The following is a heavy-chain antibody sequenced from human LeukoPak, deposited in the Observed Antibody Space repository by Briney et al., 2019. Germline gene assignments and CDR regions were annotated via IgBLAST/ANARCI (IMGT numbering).Heavy chain of an antibody. D-gene: IGHD1-26*01. V-gene: IGHV3-23*01. Sequence: GGSLRLSCAASGFTFSSYAMSWVRQAPGKGLEWVSAISGSGGSTYYADSVKGRFTISRDNSKNTLYLQMNSLRAEDTAVYYCAKDKGWGYSSYDYYGMDVWGQGTTVTVSS. CDR3: AKDKGWGYSSYDYYGMDV. CDR1: GFTFSSYA. CDR2: ISGSGGST. J-gene: IGHJ6*02.